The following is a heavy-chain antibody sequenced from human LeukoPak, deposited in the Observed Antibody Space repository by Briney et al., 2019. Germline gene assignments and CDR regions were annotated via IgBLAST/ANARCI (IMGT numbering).Heavy chain of an antibody. CDR1: GFTFSSFS. J-gene: IGHJ6*03. Sequence: GGSLRLSCAASGFTFSSFSMNWVRQAPGKGLEWVSYISSSSSTIYYADSVKGRFTISRDNAKNSLYLQMNSLRAEDTAVYYCAREGIRFLEWFPRGYMDVWGKGTTVTVSS. D-gene: IGHD3-3*01. V-gene: IGHV3-48*01. CDR3: AREGIRFLEWFPRGYMDV. CDR2: ISSSSSTI.